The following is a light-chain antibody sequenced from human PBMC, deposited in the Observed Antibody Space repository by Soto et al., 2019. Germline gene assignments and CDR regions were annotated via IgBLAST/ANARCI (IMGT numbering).Light chain of an antibody. V-gene: IGKV1-5*03. CDR2: KAS. Sequence: DIQMTQSPPTLSASVGDIVTISCRASESITNWLAWYQHKPGKAPKLLIYKASSLESGVPSRFSGSGSGTEFTLTISSLQPDDFATYYCQQYKSPPWTFGQGTKVEIK. CDR3: QQYKSPPWT. J-gene: IGKJ1*01. CDR1: ESITNW.